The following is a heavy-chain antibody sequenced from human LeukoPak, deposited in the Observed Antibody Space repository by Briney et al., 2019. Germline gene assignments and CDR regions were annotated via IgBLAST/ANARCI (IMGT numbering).Heavy chain of an antibody. V-gene: IGHV3-30*02. Sequence: AGGSLRLSCAASGFTFSNYAIHWVRQAPGKGLEWVGFIRHNSEEYHAESVKGRFTISSDNSKNTLYLQMNSLRGDDTAVYFCAQGTPGFGGDDFLYWGQGTLVTVSS. CDR3: AQGTPGFGGDDFLY. CDR1: GFTFSNYA. D-gene: IGHD3-10*01. CDR2: IRHNSEE. J-gene: IGHJ4*02.